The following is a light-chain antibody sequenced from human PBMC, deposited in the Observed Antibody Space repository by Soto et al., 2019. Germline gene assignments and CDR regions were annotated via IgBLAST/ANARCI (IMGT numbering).Light chain of an antibody. CDR1: QSVSSN. Sequence: MTQSPATLSVSPGERATLSCRASQSVSSNLAWYQQKPGKAPKLLIYDASNLETGVPSRFSGSGSGTDFTLTISSLQPEDIATYYCQQYDNLPPVTFGPGTKVDIK. J-gene: IGKJ3*01. CDR3: QQYDNLPPVT. V-gene: IGKV1-33*01. CDR2: DAS.